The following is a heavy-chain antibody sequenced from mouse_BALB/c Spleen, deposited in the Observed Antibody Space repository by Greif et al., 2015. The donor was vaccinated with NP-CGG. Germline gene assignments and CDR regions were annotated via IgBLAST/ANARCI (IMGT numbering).Heavy chain of an antibody. CDR2: IDPANGYT. CDR3: ARYYRYPYYAMDY. V-gene: IGHV14-3*02. J-gene: IGHJ4*01. Sequence: EVQLQQSGAELVKPGASVKLSCTASGFNIRDTYMHWVKQRPEQGLEWIGRIDPANGYTKYDPKSQGKATITADTSSNTACLHLSSLTSEDTAVYYCARYYRYPYYAMDYWGQGTSVTVSS. CDR1: GFNIRDTY. D-gene: IGHD2-14*01.